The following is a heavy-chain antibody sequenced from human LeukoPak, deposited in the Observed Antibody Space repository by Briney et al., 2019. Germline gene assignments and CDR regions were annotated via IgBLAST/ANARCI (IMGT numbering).Heavy chain of an antibody. D-gene: IGHD3-10*01. V-gene: IGHV3-66*01. Sequence: PGGSLRLSCAASGFTVSTNYMSWVRQAPGKGLEWVSVIYSGDTTFCADSVRGKFTISRDNSKNTLYLQMNSLRAEDTAVYYCASILRSSSGYYFDYWGQGTLVTVSS. CDR3: ASILRSSSGYYFDY. CDR2: IYSGDTT. CDR1: GFTVSTNY. J-gene: IGHJ4*02.